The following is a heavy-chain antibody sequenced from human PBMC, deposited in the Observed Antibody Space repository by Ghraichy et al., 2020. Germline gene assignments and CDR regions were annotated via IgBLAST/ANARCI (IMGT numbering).Heavy chain of an antibody. CDR3: ARDLPDGGNDY. Sequence: GESLNISCVASGFTFNNYYMSWIRQAPGKGLEWISYISGNIGDTNYADSVKGRFTISRDNAKNSVSLRLNSLRVEDTAVYYCARDLPDGGNDYWGQGTLVTVSS. CDR2: ISGNIGDT. D-gene: IGHD3-3*01. V-gene: IGHV3-11*06. J-gene: IGHJ4*02. CDR1: GFTFNNYY.